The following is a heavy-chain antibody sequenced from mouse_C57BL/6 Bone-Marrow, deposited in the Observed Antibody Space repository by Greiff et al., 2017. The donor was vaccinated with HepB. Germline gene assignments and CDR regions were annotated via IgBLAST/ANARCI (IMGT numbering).Heavy chain of an antibody. CDR3: ARLWLRRAMDY. J-gene: IGHJ4*01. V-gene: IGHV1-18*01. Sequence: DVKLVESGPELVKPGASVKIPCKASGYTFTDYNMDWVKQSHGKSLEWIGDINPNNGGTIYNQKFKGKATLTVDKSSSTAYMELRSLTSEDTAVYYCARLWLRRAMDYWGQGTSVTVSS. CDR2: INPNNGGT. CDR1: GYTFTDYN. D-gene: IGHD2-2*01.